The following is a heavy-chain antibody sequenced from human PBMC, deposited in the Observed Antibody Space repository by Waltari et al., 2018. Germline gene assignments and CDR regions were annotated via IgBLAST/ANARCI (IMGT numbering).Heavy chain of an antibody. CDR1: GGTFSSYA. V-gene: IGHV1-69*12. CDR2: IIPIFGTA. J-gene: IGHJ5*02. Sequence: QVQLVQSGAEVKKPGSSVKVSCKASGGTFSSYAISWVRQAPGQGLEWMGGIIPIFGTANYAQKFQGRVTITADESTSTAYMELSSLRSEDTTVYYCARDLGAGSSGYFSWFDPWGQGTLVTVSS. D-gene: IGHD3-22*01. CDR3: ARDLGAGSSGYFSWFDP.